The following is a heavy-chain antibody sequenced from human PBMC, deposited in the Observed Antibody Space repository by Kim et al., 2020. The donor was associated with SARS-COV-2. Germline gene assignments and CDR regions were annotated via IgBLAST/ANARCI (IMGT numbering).Heavy chain of an antibody. CDR2: ISAYNGNT. J-gene: IGHJ4*02. V-gene: IGHV1-18*01. CDR3: ARARGPGYFHWLPRQY. Sequence: ASVKFSCKASGYTFTSYGISWVRQAPGQGLEWMGWISAYNGNTNYAQKPQGRVTMTTDTSTSTAYMELRSLRSDDTAVYYCARARGPGYFHWLPRQYWGQGTLVTVSS. D-gene: IGHD3-9*01. CDR1: GYTFTSYG.